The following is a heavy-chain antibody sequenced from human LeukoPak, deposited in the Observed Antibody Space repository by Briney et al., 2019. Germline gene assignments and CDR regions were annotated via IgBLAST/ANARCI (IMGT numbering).Heavy chain of an antibody. J-gene: IGHJ3*02. CDR1: SGSISTSNDY. V-gene: IGHV4-39*07. CDR2: IFYIGST. CDR3: AKSDGYGFIDI. D-gene: IGHD3-22*01. Sequence: PSESLSLTCTVSSGSISTSNDYCGWVREPPGNALEWSGNIFYIGSTYYSPSLKSRFTISLNTSRNQCSLKLNSVTAADTDVYYCAKSDGYGFIDIWGQGTMVTVSS.